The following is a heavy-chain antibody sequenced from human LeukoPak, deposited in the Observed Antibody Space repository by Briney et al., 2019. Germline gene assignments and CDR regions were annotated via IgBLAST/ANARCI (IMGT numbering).Heavy chain of an antibody. CDR3: ARTTLFYDSSGYYPPDAFDI. CDR1: GGSISSYY. J-gene: IGHJ3*02. D-gene: IGHD3-22*01. CDR2: IYYSGST. Sequence: SETLSLTCTVSGGSISSYYWSWIQQPPGKGLEWIRYIYYSGSTNYNPSLKSRVTISVDTSKNQFSLKLSSVTAADTAVYYCARTTLFYDSSGYYPPDAFDIWGQGTMVTVSS. V-gene: IGHV4-59*01.